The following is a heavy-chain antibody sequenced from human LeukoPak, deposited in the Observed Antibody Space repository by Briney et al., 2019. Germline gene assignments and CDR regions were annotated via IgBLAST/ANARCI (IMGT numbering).Heavy chain of an antibody. D-gene: IGHD3-10*02. CDR2: ISYSGST. CDR3: ARHSSYVSPVRY. Sequence: SETLSLTCTVSGGSIRNSSYYWGWIRQPPGKGLEWIGSISYSGSTFYNPYLKSRVTISADTSNIQFSLKLTSVTAADTAVYFCARHSSYVSPVRYWGQGTLVTVSP. V-gene: IGHV4-39*01. J-gene: IGHJ4*02. CDR1: GGSIRNSSYY.